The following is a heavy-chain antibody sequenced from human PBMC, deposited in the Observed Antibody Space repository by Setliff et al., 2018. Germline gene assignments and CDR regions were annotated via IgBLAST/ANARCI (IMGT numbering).Heavy chain of an antibody. Sequence: SETLSLTCTVSGYSISSGYYWGWIRQPTGKGLEWLGSFFHTGNTYYNPSLEGRVTISVDTSNNQLSLKLSSVTAADTAVYYCARHLWGRYMAESSDYFDYWGQGSLVTVSS. CDR3: ARHLWGRYMAESSDYFDY. V-gene: IGHV4-38-2*02. CDR1: GYSISSGYY. J-gene: IGHJ4*02. CDR2: FFHTGNT. D-gene: IGHD3-3*02.